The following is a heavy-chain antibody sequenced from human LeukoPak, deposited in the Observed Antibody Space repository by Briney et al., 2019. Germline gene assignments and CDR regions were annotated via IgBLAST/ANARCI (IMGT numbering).Heavy chain of an antibody. CDR3: ARDGEYVNSGYLSQLFDL. Sequence: GGSLRLSCAASGFSLSTYEMNWVRRAPGKGLEWLSYINTNSRKVYYGDSVKGGFTIYSDNDKNSVHLQMNSLTVEDTAVYYCARDGEYVNSGYLSQLFDLWGQGTLVTVSS. CDR2: INTNSRKV. CDR1: GFSLSTYE. J-gene: IGHJ4*02. D-gene: IGHD3-22*01. V-gene: IGHV3-48*03.